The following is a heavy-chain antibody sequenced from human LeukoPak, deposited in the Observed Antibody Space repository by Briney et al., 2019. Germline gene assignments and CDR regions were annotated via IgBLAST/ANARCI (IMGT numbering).Heavy chain of an antibody. CDR3: ARDGGLGGAPSDY. Sequence: RASVKVSCKASGYTFTGYYKHWVRQAPGQGLEWMGRINPNSGGTNYAQKFQGRVTMTRDTSISTAYMELSRLRSDDTAVYYCARDGGLGGAPSDYWGQGTLVTVSS. CDR1: GYTFTGYY. J-gene: IGHJ4*02. CDR2: INPNSGGT. D-gene: IGHD1-26*01. V-gene: IGHV1-2*06.